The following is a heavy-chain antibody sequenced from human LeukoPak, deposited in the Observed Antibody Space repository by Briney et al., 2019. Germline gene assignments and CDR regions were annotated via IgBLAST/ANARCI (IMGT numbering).Heavy chain of an antibody. D-gene: IGHD3-3*01. CDR1: GYTFTSYG. V-gene: IGHV1-18*01. J-gene: IGHJ4*02. Sequence: GASVKVSCKASGYTFTSYGISWVRQAPGQGLEWMGWISAYNGNTNYAQKLQGRVTMTTDTSTSTAYMELRSLRSDDTAVYYCAIGWRGRSSNLFDYWGQGTLVTVSS. CDR2: ISAYNGNT. CDR3: AIGWRGRSSNLFDY.